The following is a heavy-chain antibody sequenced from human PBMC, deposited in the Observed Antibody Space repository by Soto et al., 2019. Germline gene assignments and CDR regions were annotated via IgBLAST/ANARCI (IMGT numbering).Heavy chain of an antibody. CDR2: NSSSSSYI. CDR1: GFTFSSYS. Sequence: EVQLVESGGGLVKPGGSLRLSCAAYGFTFSSYSMNWVRQAPGKGLESVSSNSSSSSYIYYADSVKGRFTISRDNAKNSLYLQMNSLRAEDTAVYYCASSYPVVPADISYMDVWGNGTTVTVSS. D-gene: IGHD2-2*01. J-gene: IGHJ6*03. CDR3: ASSYPVVPADISYMDV. V-gene: IGHV3-21*01.